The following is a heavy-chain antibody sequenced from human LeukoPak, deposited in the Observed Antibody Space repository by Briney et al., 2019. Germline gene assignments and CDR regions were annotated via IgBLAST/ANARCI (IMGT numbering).Heavy chain of an antibody. CDR2: VSYSVRT. Sequence: SETLSLTCTVPGGSIGSSPNYWGWVRQPPGRELEWIGSVSYSVRTSYITSLESRFTISVDTSKNQFSFKFTSVPAAERAVFSCARVGDYSSSWYDLFYFDSWGQGTLVTVSA. V-gene: IGHV4-39*07. CDR1: GGSIGSSPNY. D-gene: IGHD6-13*01. J-gene: IGHJ4*02. CDR3: ARVGDYSSSWYDLFYFDS.